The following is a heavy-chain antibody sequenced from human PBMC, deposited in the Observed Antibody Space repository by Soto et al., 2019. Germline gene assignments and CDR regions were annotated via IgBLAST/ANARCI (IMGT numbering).Heavy chain of an antibody. CDR2: IYHSGST. CDR3: ARATLGGGYSYGYWFDP. Sequence: SETLSLTCAVSGGSISSSNWWSCVRQPPGKGLEWIGEIYHSGSTNYNPSLKSRVTISVDKSKNQFSLKLSSVAAADTAVYYCARATLGGGYSYGYWFDPWGQGTLVTVSS. CDR1: GGSISSSNW. V-gene: IGHV4-4*02. J-gene: IGHJ5*02. D-gene: IGHD5-18*01.